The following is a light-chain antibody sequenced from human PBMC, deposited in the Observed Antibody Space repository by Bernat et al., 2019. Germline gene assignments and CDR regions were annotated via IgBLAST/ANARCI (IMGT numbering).Light chain of an antibody. Sequence: SYELTQPPSVSVSPGQTARITCPGDALSKQYGYWYQQRPGQAPVVVIYKDTERLSEIPELFSGSSSGTTVTLTITGVQAADEADYYCQSADSSGTFVFGSGTKFTVL. V-gene: IGLV3-25*03. J-gene: IGLJ1*01. CDR2: KDT. CDR3: QSADSSGTFV. CDR1: ALSKQY.